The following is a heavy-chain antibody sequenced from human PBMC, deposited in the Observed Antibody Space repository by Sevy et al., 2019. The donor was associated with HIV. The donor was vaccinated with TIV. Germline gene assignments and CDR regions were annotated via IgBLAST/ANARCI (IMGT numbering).Heavy chain of an antibody. CDR1: GFTFVTYG. V-gene: IGHV3-30*03. J-gene: IGHJ5*02. Sequence: GGSLRLSCAASGFTFVTYGMHWVRQAPGKGLEWVAAISYDGTNKFYTDSVQDRFTISRGDAESTLHLQMDSLRPDDAAIYYCVRDSFLGGARGHLHNYFDPWGQGTLVTVSS. CDR2: ISYDGTNK. D-gene: IGHD3-10*01. CDR3: VRDSFLGGARGHLHNYFDP.